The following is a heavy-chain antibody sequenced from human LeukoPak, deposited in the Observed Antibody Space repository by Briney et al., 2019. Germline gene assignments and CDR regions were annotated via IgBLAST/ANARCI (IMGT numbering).Heavy chain of an antibody. CDR2: IYYSGST. J-gene: IGHJ4*02. D-gene: IGHD5-12*01. Sequence: SETLSLTCTVSGGSISSYYWSWIRQPPGKGLEWIGYIYYSGSTNYNPSLKSRVTISVDTSKNQFSLKLSSVTAADTAVYYCARGGAINSGYDYSGFGYFDYWGQGTLVTVSS. V-gene: IGHV4-59*01. CDR3: ARGGAINSGYDYSGFGYFDY. CDR1: GGSISSYY.